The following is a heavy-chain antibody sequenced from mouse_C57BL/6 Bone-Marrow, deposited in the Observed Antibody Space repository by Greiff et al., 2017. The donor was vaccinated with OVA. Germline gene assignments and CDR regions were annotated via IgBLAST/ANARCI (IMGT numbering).Heavy chain of an antibody. V-gene: IGHV1-55*01. CDR1: GYTFTSYW. D-gene: IGHD2-4*01. CDR2: IYPGSGST. Sequence: LVESGAELVKPGASVKMSCKASGYTFTSYWITWVKQRPGQGLEWIGDIYPGSGSTNYNEKFKSKATLTVDTSSSTAYMQLSSLTSEDSAVYYCARMIYYDYLFDVWGTGTTVTVSS. J-gene: IGHJ1*03. CDR3: ARMIYYDYLFDV.